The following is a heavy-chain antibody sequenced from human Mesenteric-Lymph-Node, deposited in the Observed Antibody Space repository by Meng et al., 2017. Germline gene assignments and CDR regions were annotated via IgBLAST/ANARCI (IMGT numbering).Heavy chain of an antibody. CDR2: IKQDGSEK. CDR3: AREAYSSGFAGMFNY. Sequence: GESLKISCAASGFTFSTYWMSWVRQAPGKGLEWVANIKQDGSEKHYVDSVRGRFTISRDNPKNSLYLQMNSLRVEDTAVYYCAREAYSSGFAGMFNYWGQGNLVTVS. CDR1: GFTFSTYW. D-gene: IGHD3-22*01. J-gene: IGHJ4*02. V-gene: IGHV3-7*01.